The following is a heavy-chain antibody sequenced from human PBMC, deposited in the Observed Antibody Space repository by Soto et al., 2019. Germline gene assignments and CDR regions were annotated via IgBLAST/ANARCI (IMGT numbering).Heavy chain of an antibody. Sequence: HPGGSLRLSCAASGFTFSSYAMHWVRQAPGKGLEWVAVISYDGSNKYYADSVKGRFTISRDNSKNTLYLQMNSLRAEDTAVYYCARGTIFESQDYWGQGTLVTVSS. CDR1: GFTFSSYA. V-gene: IGHV3-30-3*01. CDR3: ARGTIFESQDY. CDR2: ISYDGSNK. D-gene: IGHD3-3*01. J-gene: IGHJ4*02.